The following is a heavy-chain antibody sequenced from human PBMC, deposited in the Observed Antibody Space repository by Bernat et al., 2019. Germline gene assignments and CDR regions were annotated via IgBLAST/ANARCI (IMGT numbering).Heavy chain of an antibody. CDR1: GLTFSSYA. J-gene: IGHJ6*02. Sequence: LVESGGGVVQPGRSLRLSCAASGLTFSSYAMHWVRQAPGKGLEWVAFISYDGSNKYYADSVKGRFTISRDNSKNTLYLQMNSLRAEDTAVYYCAREAPYSSSWYKDYYYGMDVWGQGTTVTVSS. D-gene: IGHD6-13*01. CDR3: AREAPYSSSWYKDYYYGMDV. CDR2: ISYDGSNK. V-gene: IGHV3-30-3*01.